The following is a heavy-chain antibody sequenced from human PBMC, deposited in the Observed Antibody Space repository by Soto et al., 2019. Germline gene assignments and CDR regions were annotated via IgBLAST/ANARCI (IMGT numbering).Heavy chain of an antibody. Sequence: SQTLSLTCAISGDSVSSNSAAWNWIRQSPSRGLEWLGRTYYRSKWYNDYAVSVKSRITINPDTSKNQFSLQLNSVTPEDTAVYYCASMGQHRNYYYYGMDVWSQGTTVTVSS. CDR2: TYYRSKWYN. V-gene: IGHV6-1*01. CDR1: GDSVSSNSAA. J-gene: IGHJ6*02. CDR3: ASMGQHRNYYYYGMDV. D-gene: IGHD6-13*01.